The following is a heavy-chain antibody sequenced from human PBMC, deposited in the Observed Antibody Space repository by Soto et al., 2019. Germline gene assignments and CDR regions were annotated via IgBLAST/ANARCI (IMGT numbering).Heavy chain of an antibody. Sequence: PVKVSCKASGGTFSSYAISWVRQAPGHGLEWMGGIIPIFGTANYAQKFQGRVTITADKSTSKAYMELSSLRSEDRAVYYCAGVRIGMVVAYYYGMDGWCQRPTVTVCS. CDR3: AGVRIGMVVAYYYGMDG. J-gene: IGHJ6*02. CDR1: GGTFSSYA. D-gene: IGHD3-10*01. CDR2: IIPIFGTA. V-gene: IGHV1-69*06.